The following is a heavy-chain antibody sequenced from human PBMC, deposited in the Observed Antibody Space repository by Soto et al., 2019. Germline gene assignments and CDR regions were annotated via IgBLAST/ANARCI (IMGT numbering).Heavy chain of an antibody. Sequence: LRLSCAASGFTFSNYWVPWDRQAPRKGLMWVSRINSDGTTINYADSVEGRFTISRDNAKNTLFLQMNSLRVEDTAVYYCARAGWDRFDYWGQGSLVTVSA. CDR3: ARAGWDRFDY. D-gene: IGHD6-19*01. CDR2: INSDGTTI. CDR1: GFTFSNYW. V-gene: IGHV3-74*01. J-gene: IGHJ4*01.